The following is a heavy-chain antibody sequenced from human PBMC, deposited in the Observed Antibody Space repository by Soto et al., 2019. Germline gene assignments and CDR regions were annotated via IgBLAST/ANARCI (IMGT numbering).Heavy chain of an antibody. CDR3: ARGPYYYATM. CDR1: GGSFSGYY. Sequence: SETLSLTCAVYGGSFSGYYWSWIRQPPGKGLEWIGEINHSGSTNYNPSLKSRVTISVDTSKNQFSLKLSSVTAADTAVYYCARGPYYYATMWGQGTLVTVSS. CDR2: INHSGST. V-gene: IGHV4-34*01. J-gene: IGHJ4*02. D-gene: IGHD3-10*01.